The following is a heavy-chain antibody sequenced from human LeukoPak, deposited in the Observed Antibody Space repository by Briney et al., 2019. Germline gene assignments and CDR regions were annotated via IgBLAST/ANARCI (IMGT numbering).Heavy chain of an antibody. CDR2: IYYSGST. V-gene: IGHV4-39*01. Sequence: SETLSLTCTVSGGSIGSRSFYWGWVRQPPGKGLEWIGSIYYSGSTYYNPSLKSQLSMSVDTSKNQFSLNLNSVTAADTAVYYCAHLAKIAVAGTYFDYWGLGALVTVSS. J-gene: IGHJ4*02. CDR1: GGSIGSRSFY. D-gene: IGHD6-13*01. CDR3: AHLAKIAVAGTYFDY.